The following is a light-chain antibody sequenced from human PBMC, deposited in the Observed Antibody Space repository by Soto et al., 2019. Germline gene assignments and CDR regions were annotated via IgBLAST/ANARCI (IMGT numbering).Light chain of an antibody. J-gene: IGKJ5*01. Sequence: DIQMTQSPSTLSASVGDRVTITCRAGQSISSWLAWYQQKPGKAPKLLIYDASSLESGVPSRFSGSGSGTDFTLTISCLQSEDFATYYCQQYYSYPLTFGQGTRLEIK. V-gene: IGKV1-5*01. CDR2: DAS. CDR3: QQYYSYPLT. CDR1: QSISSW.